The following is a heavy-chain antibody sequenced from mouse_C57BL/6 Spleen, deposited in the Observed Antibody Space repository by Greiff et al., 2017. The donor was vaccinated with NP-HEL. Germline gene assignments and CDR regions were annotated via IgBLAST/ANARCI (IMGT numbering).Heavy chain of an antibody. CDR3: ARRGQYYGSSWDPYAY. CDR1: GYTFTSYW. V-gene: IGHV1-69*01. D-gene: IGHD1-1*01. CDR2: IDPSDSYT. Sequence: QVQLQQPGAELVMPGASVKLSCKASGYTFTSYWMHWVKQRPGQGLEWIGEIDPSDSYTNYNQKFKGKSTLPVDKSSSTAYMQVSILTSEDSAVYYCARRGQYYGSSWDPYAYWGQGTLVTVSA. J-gene: IGHJ3*01.